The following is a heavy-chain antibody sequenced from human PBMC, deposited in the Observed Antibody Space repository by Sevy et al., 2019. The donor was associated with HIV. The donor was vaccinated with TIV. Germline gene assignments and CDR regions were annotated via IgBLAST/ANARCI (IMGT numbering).Heavy chain of an antibody. CDR2: ITPISGRT. Sequence: ASVKVSCKAAGGTFSSDTISWVRQAPGQGLEWLGGITPISGRTTHAQKFHDKVTITADESTSTVYMDLSSLRSEDTAVYYCASGHTARSGSPGLPYYMPFDSWGQGTLVTVSS. CDR3: ASGHTARSGSPGLPYYMPFDS. J-gene: IGHJ4*02. D-gene: IGHD3-22*01. V-gene: IGHV1-69*13. CDR1: GGTFSSDT.